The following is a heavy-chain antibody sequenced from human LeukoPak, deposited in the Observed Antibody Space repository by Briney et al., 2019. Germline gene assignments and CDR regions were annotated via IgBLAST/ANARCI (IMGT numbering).Heavy chain of an antibody. CDR3: ARIEGSYSYFDY. CDR1: GFTFTGYS. J-gene: IGHJ4*02. Sequence: GGSLRLSCVASGFTFTGYSINWVRQAPGKGLEWVSSITSSSGYMYYADSVKGRFTISRDNAKNSLYLQMNSLSAEDTAVYYCARIEGSYSYFDYWGQGTLVTVSS. V-gene: IGHV3-21*01. D-gene: IGHD1-26*01. CDR2: ITSSSGYM.